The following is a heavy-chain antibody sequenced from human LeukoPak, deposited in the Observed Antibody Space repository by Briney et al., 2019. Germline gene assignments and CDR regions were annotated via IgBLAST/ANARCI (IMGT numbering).Heavy chain of an antibody. Sequence: PGGSLRLSCAASGFTFSSYARSWVRQAPGKGLEWVSVISATAAYYADSVKGRFTISRDTSRNTLYLQMNSLRADDTAAYYCAKGQGSGSYPFDYWGQGTLVTVSS. V-gene: IGHV3-23*01. CDR2: ISATAA. J-gene: IGHJ4*02. CDR3: AKGQGSGSYPFDY. CDR1: GFTFSSYA. D-gene: IGHD3-16*02.